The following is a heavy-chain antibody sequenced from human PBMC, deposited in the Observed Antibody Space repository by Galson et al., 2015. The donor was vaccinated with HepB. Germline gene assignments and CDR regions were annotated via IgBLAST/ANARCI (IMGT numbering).Heavy chain of an antibody. CDR1: GFTFSSYS. CDR2: ISSSSSTI. V-gene: IGHV3-48*01. D-gene: IGHD3-22*01. CDR3: ARDLWNYDSSGVLDY. Sequence: SLRLSCAASGFTFSSYSMNWVRQAPGKGLEWVSYISSSSSTIYYADSVKGRFTISRDNAKNSLYLQMNSLRAEDTAVYYCARDLWNYDSSGVLDYWGQGTLVTVSS. J-gene: IGHJ4*02.